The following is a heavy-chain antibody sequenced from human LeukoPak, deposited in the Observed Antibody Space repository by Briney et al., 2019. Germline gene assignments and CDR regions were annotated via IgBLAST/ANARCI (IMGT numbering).Heavy chain of an antibody. CDR2: IYARGNT. CDR1: GGSISGNYY. J-gene: IGHJ5*02. Sequence: SETLSLTCTVSGGSISGNYYWSWIRQPAGKGLEWIGRIYARGNTNYNPSLKSRVTISVDTSKNQFSLKLSSVTAADTAVYYCASSKSLIPLDPWGQGTLVTVSS. D-gene: IGHD2-2*01. V-gene: IGHV4-61*02. CDR3: ASSKSLIPLDP.